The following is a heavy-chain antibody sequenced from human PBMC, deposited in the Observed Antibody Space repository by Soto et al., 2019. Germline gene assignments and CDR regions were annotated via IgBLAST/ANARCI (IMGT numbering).Heavy chain of an antibody. J-gene: IGHJ6*02. V-gene: IGHV1-3*05. D-gene: IGHD1-26*01. Sequence: QVQFVQSGAEEKKPGASVKVSCKASGYTFTNYAIHWVRQAPAQRLEWMGWINSGNGNTKYSQTFQGRVTITRDTSARTVYREPSSLRCEDTAVYYCARVGQWGGMDVWGQGTKVTVSS. CDR3: ARVGQWGGMDV. CDR2: INSGNGNT. CDR1: GYTFTNYA.